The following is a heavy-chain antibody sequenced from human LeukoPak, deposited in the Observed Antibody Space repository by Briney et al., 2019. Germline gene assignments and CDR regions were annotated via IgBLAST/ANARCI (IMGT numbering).Heavy chain of an antibody. CDR3: ARTLSSVLRFLEWLPPGD. CDR2: MNPNSGNT. V-gene: IGHV1-8*01. D-gene: IGHD3-3*01. CDR1: GYTFTSYD. J-gene: IGHJ4*02. Sequence: ASVRVSCKASGYTFTSYDTNLVRQATGQGLEWMGWMNPNSGNTGYAQKFQGRVTMTRNTSISTAYMELSSLRSEDTAVYYCARTLSSVLRFLEWLPPGDWGQGTLVTVSS.